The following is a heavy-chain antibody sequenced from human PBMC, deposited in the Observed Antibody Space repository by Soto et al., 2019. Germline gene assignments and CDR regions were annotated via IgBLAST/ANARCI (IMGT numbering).Heavy chain of an antibody. D-gene: IGHD3-22*01. CDR2: IRAYNGNT. CDR1: GYTFTSYG. CDR3: ASPNYYDSSGRGACNI. J-gene: IGHJ3*02. Sequence: GASVKVSCKASGYTFTSYGISWVRQAPGKGLEWVGWIRAYNGNTNYAQRLQGRDTMSTDTSTSAAYAGLRSLRSDDTAVDYCASPNYYDSSGRGACNIWGQGRMVTVSS. V-gene: IGHV1-18*04.